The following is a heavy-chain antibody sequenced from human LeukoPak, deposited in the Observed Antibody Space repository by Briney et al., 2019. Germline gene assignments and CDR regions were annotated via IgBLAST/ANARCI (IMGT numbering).Heavy chain of an antibody. V-gene: IGHV1-69*06. D-gene: IGHD6-6*01. CDR2: LIPIFGTA. CDR1: RGTFSSYP. CDR3: ASREAPSSSREVNFDY. Sequence: GASLKVSCKASRGTFSSYPISSVRQAPGHGLEWPGALIPIFGTANDAQKCQGRVTITADKSTGTGYMELSSLRSEDRAVYYCASREAPSSSREVNFDYWGQGTLVTVSS. J-gene: IGHJ4*02.